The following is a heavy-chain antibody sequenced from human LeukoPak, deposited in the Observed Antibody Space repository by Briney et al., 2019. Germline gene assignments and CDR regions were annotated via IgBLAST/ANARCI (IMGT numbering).Heavy chain of an antibody. V-gene: IGHV4-34*01. D-gene: IGHD2-2*01. CDR1: GGSFRGYY. CDR2: INHSGST. CDR3: ARERCSSTSCYAKYYYYGMDV. J-gene: IGHJ6*02. Sequence: SETLSLTCAVYGGSFRGYYWSWIRQPPGKGLEWIGEINHSGSTNYNPSLKSRVTISVDTSKNQFSLKLSSVTAADTAVYYCARERCSSTSCYAKYYYYGMDVWGQGTTVTVSS.